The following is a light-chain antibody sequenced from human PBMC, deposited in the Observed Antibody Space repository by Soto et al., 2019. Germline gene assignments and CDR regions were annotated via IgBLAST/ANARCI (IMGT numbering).Light chain of an antibody. V-gene: IGKV3-15*01. CDR1: QNVATN. J-gene: IGKJ2*01. CDR3: QQYHDWPPEDN. CDR2: GAT. Sequence: EIAMTQSPASLSVSSGESATLSCRASQNVATNLAWYQHKPGQPPRLLIYGATTRATGVPARCSVSGSGTYFALTIRVPQSEDSALSYCQQYHDWPPEDNFGQGTKLEIK.